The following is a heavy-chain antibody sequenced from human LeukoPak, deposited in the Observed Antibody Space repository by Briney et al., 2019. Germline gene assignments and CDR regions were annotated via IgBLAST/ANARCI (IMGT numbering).Heavy chain of an antibody. CDR2: ISGSGGST. J-gene: IGHJ4*02. CDR3: AKDLTLGYCSSTSCSPFGY. Sequence: GGSLRLSCAASGFTISRYWMSWVRQAPGKGLEWVSAISGSGGSTYYADSVKGRFTISRDNSKNTLYLQMNSLRAEDTAVYYCAKDLTLGYCSSTSCSPFGYWGQGTLVTVSS. CDR1: GFTISRYW. D-gene: IGHD2-2*01. V-gene: IGHV3-23*01.